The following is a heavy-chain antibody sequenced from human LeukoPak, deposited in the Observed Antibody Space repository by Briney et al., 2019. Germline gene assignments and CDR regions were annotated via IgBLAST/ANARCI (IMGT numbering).Heavy chain of an antibody. CDR3: TTYEPATIDY. CDR2: ISYDGSNK. D-gene: IGHD1-14*01. J-gene: IGHJ4*02. CDR1: GFTFSSYT. V-gene: IGHV3-30*07. Sequence: GGSLRLSCAASGFTFSSYTMHWVRQAPGKGLEWVAFISYDGSNKYYADSVKGRFTISRDNSKNTLYLQMNSLKTEDTAVYYCTTYEPATIDYWGQGTLVTVSS.